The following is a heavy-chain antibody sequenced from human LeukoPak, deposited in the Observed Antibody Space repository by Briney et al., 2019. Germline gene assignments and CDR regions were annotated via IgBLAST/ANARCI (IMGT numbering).Heavy chain of an antibody. D-gene: IGHD6-19*01. CDR3: AGRGYSGWSYYYYYMDV. CDR1: GGTFSSYA. V-gene: IGHV1-69*05. J-gene: IGHJ6*03. Sequence: SVKVSCKASGGTFSSYAISWVRQAPGQGLEWMGGITPIFGTANYAQKFQSRVTITTDESTSTAYMELSSLRSEDTAVYYCAGRGYSGWSYYYYYMDVWGKGTTVTVSS. CDR2: ITPIFGTA.